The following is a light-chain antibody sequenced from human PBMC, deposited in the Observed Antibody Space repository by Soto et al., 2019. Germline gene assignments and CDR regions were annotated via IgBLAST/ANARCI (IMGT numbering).Light chain of an antibody. Sequence: QSVLTQPASVSGSPGQSITISCTGTSSDIGNYNLVSWYQQHPDKAPKLMIYEGSKRPSGVSNRFSGSKSGNTASLTLSGLQAEGEADYYCCSYAGGSTWVFGGGTKLTVL. J-gene: IGLJ2*01. CDR2: EGS. CDR1: SSDIGNYNL. V-gene: IGLV2-23*01. CDR3: CSYAGGSTWV.